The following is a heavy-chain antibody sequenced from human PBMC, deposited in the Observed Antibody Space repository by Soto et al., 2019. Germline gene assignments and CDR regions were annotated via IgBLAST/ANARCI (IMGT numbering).Heavy chain of an antibody. Sequence: QVQLVESGGGVVQPGRSLRLSCAASGFTFSSYAMHWVRQAPGKGLEWVAVISYDGSNKYYADSVKGRFTISRDNSKNTLYLQMNSLRAEDTAVYYCARVMSAQYCSGGSCYDAFDIWCQGTMVTVSS. V-gene: IGHV3-30-3*01. D-gene: IGHD2-15*01. CDR2: ISYDGSNK. CDR3: ARVMSAQYCSGGSCYDAFDI. CDR1: GFTFSSYA. J-gene: IGHJ3*02.